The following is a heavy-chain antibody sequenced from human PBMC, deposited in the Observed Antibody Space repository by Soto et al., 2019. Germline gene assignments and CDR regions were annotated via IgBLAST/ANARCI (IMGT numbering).Heavy chain of an antibody. J-gene: IGHJ4*02. V-gene: IGHV3-72*01. D-gene: IGHD1-26*01. CDR1: GFTFSAHY. Sequence: PGGSLRLSCAASGFTFSAHYMDWVRQAPGKGLEWVGRIKNKANSYTTEYAASVEGRFTISSEDSHNSLYLQMNSLKTEDTAVYYCARVSLVGPSGGRYFDYWGQGSQVAVSS. CDR3: ARVSLVGPSGGRYFDY. CDR2: IKNKANSYTT.